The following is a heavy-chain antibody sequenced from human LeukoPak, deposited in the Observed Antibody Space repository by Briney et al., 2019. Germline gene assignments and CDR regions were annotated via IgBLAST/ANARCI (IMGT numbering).Heavy chain of an antibody. D-gene: IGHD3-16*01. CDR3: ARDWGTLTGFDP. V-gene: IGHV3-23*01. J-gene: IGHJ5*02. CDR2: ISGSGGST. Sequence: SGGSLRLSCAASGFTFSSYAMSWVRQAPGKGLEWVSAISGSGGSTYYADSVKGRFTISRDNSKNTLYLQMNSLRAEDTAVYYCARDWGTLTGFDPWGQGTLVTVSS. CDR1: GFTFSSYA.